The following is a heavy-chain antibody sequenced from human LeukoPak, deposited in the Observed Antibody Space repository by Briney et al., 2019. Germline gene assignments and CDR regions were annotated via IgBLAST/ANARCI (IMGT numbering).Heavy chain of an antibody. CDR1: GFTSRSYS. CDR3: AKRLAAVGTPDNYYGMDV. Sequence: GRSLRLSCEASGFTSRSYSMSWVRQADGKGLEWVSRINSDGRSTSYAGSVKGRPTISRDKPKNTLYLQMNSLRAEDTAVYYCAKRLAAVGTPDNYYGMDVWGQGTTVTVS. V-gene: IGHV3-74*01. CDR2: INSDGRST. D-gene: IGHD6-13*01. J-gene: IGHJ6*02.